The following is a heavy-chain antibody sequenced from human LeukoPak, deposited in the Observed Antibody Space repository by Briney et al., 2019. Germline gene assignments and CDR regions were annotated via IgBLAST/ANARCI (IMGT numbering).Heavy chain of an antibody. D-gene: IGHD2-15*01. CDR2: IRYDGSNK. J-gene: IGHJ3*02. V-gene: IGHV3-30*02. CDR3: AREDNVVVVVADLGDAFDI. CDR1: GFTFSSYG. Sequence: GSLRLSCAASGFTFSSYGMHWVRQAPGKGLEWVAFIRYDGSNKYYADSVKGRFTISRDNSKNTLYLQMNSLRAEDTAVYYCAREDNVVVVVADLGDAFDIWGQGTMVTVSS.